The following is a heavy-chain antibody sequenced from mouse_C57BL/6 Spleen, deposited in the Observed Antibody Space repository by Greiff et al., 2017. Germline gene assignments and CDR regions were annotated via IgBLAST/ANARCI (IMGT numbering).Heavy chain of an antibody. D-gene: IGHD1-1*01. Sequence: EVKLMESGPGLVKPSQSLSLTCSVTGYSITSGYYWNWIRQFPGNKLEWMGYISYDGSNNYNPSLKNRISITRDTSKNQFFLKLNSVTTEDTATYYCARELPWYFDVWGTGTTVTVSS. V-gene: IGHV3-6*01. J-gene: IGHJ1*03. CDR3: ARELPWYFDV. CDR2: ISYDGSN. CDR1: GYSITSGYY.